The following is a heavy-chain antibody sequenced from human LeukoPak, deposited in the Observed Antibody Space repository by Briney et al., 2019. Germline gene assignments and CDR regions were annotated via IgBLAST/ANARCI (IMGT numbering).Heavy chain of an antibody. Sequence: ASVKVSCKASGGTFSSYAISWVRQAPGQGLEWMGGIIPIFGTANYAQKFQGRVTITADESTSTAHMELSSLRSEDTAVYYCAVFSKIQSGYNLWGQGTLVTVSS. CDR3: AVFSKIQSGYNL. D-gene: IGHD5-18*01. J-gene: IGHJ4*02. V-gene: IGHV1-69*01. CDR1: GGTFSSYA. CDR2: IIPIFGTA.